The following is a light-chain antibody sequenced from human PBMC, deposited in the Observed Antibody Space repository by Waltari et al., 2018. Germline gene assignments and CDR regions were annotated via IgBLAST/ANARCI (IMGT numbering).Light chain of an antibody. CDR3: QAWDTSAAVV. V-gene: IGLV3-1*01. CDR1: HLGSQN. Sequence: SYELTQPPSVSVSPGQTATITRSGDHLGSQNVCWDLLKSGQPPLLVIDQDNKRPSGIPERFSGSNSGNAATLTVSGTQSVDEADYYCQAWDTSAAVVFGGGTKLTVL. CDR2: QDN. J-gene: IGLJ2*01.